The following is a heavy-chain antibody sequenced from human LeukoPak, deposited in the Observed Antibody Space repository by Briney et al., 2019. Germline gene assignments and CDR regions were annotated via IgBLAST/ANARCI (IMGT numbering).Heavy chain of an antibody. Sequence: SETLSLTCTVSGGSITNGGFYWSWIRQPPGKALEWIGYIYYSGTTYYNPSLKSRVSMSVDTSENRFSLKLSSVTAADTAVCYCARVYTPSIAFDYWGQGTLVTVSS. CDR2: IYYSGTT. CDR1: GGSITNGGFY. D-gene: IGHD2-2*02. CDR3: ARVYTPSIAFDY. V-gene: IGHV4-31*03. J-gene: IGHJ4*02.